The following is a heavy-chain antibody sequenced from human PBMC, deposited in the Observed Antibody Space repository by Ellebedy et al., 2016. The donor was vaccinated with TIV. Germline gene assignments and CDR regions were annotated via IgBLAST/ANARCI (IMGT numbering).Heavy chain of an antibody. CDR3: ARMDESGSYGTL. Sequence: ASVKVSCXASGNTFTNTFLHWVRQAPGQGLEWMGLFNPTSGSTSFTQKFRGRVTMTRDTSTTTVYMELSSLKSEDTAVYYCARMDESGSYGTLWGQGTKVTVSS. J-gene: IGHJ4*02. CDR2: FNPTSGST. D-gene: IGHD3-10*01. V-gene: IGHV1-46*01. CDR1: GNTFTNTF.